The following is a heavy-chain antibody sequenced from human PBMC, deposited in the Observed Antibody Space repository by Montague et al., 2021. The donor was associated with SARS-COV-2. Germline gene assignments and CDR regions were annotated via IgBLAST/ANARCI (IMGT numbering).Heavy chain of an antibody. Sequence: SETLSLTCTVSGGSISSSSYYWGWIRQPPRKGLEWIGYIYYSGSTNYNPSLKSRVTISVDTSKNQFSLKLSSVTAADTAVYYCARDSRTDFDWLFPDSGSYYYYMDVWGKGTTVTVSS. CDR3: ARDSRTDFDWLFPDSGSYYYYMDV. V-gene: IGHV4-61*01. CDR1: GGSISSSSYY. D-gene: IGHD3-9*01. J-gene: IGHJ6*03. CDR2: IYYSGST.